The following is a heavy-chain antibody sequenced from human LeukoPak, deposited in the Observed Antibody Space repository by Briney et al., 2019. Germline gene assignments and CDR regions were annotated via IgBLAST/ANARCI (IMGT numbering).Heavy chain of an antibody. V-gene: IGHV3-30*02. CDR3: AKDAGDYTWSDEGNWFDL. Sequence: PGGSLRLSRAASGFTFDDYGMHWVRQAPGQGLEWVAFIRYDGSSKYYVDSVKGRFTISRDKSSNILFLQMSRLRAEDTAIYYCAKDAGDYTWSDEGNWFDLWGQGTLVTVSS. D-gene: IGHD1-1*01. CDR1: GFTFDDYG. J-gene: IGHJ5*02. CDR2: IRYDGSSK.